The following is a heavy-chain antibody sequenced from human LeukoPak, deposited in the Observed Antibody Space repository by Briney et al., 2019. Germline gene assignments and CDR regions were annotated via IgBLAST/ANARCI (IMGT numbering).Heavy chain of an antibody. V-gene: IGHV1-3*01. CDR3: ARESQWELLNPHYYYYGMDV. D-gene: IGHD1-26*01. CDR1: GYTFTSFA. CDR2: INAGNGNT. Sequence: ASVKVSCKASGYTFTSFAIHWVRQAPGQRLEWMGWINAGNGNTKFSQHFQGRVSITRDTPASTAYMELSYLRSEDTAVYYCARESQWELLNPHYYYYGMDVWGQGTTVTVSS. J-gene: IGHJ6*02.